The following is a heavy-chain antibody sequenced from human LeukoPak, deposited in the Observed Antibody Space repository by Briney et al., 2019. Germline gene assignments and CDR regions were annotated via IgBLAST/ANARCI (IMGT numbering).Heavy chain of an antibody. CDR2: MNPNSGNT. Sequence: GASVKVSCKASGYTFTSYDINWVRQATGQGLEWMGWMNPNSGNTGYAQRFQGRVTMTRNTSISTAYMELSSLRSEDTAVYYCAREGAVSSSHSFDYWGQGTLVTVSS. CDR1: GYTFTSYD. CDR3: AREGAVSSSHSFDY. J-gene: IGHJ4*02. D-gene: IGHD6-6*01. V-gene: IGHV1-8*01.